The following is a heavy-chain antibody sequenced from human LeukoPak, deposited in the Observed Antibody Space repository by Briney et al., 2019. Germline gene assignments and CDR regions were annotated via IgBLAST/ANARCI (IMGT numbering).Heavy chain of an antibody. J-gene: IGHJ3*02. V-gene: IGHV3-7*01. CDR1: GFSFSSYW. CDR2: IKQDGSEK. D-gene: IGHD4-23*01. Sequence: PGGSLRLSCAASGFSFSSYWMSWVRQAPGKGLEWVANIKQDGSEKYYVDSVKGRFTISRDNAKNSLYLQMNSLRAEDTAVYYCAREGGSAPDYGGKEDDAFDIWGQGTMVTVSS. CDR3: AREGGSAPDYGGKEDDAFDI.